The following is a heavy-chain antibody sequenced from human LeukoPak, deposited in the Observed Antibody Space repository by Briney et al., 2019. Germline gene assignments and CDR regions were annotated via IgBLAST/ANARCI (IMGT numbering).Heavy chain of an antibody. CDR1: GFTFSSYS. CDR3: ARDDKPAAKPFDY. V-gene: IGHV3-21*01. D-gene: IGHD2-2*02. CDR2: ISSSSSYI. Sequence: GGSLRLSCAASGFTFSSYSMNWVRQAPGKGLEWVSSISSSSSYIYYADSVKGRFTISRDNAKNSLYLQMNSLRAEDTAVYYCARDDKPAAKPFDYWGQGTLVTVSS. J-gene: IGHJ4*02.